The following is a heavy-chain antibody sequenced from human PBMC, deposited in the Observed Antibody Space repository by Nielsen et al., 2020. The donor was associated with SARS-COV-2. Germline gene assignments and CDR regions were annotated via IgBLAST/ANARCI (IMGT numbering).Heavy chain of an antibody. V-gene: IGHV1-8*01. CDR2: MNPNSGNT. Sequence: ASVKVSCKASGYTFTSYDINWVRQATGQGLEWMGWMNPNSGNTGYAQKFQGRVTMTEDTSIDTAYLELSSLRSDDTAVYYCATDSPFGVVIYALAHWGQGTLVTVSS. CDR1: GYTFTSYD. J-gene: IGHJ4*02. CDR3: ATDSPFGVVIYALAH. D-gene: IGHD3-3*01.